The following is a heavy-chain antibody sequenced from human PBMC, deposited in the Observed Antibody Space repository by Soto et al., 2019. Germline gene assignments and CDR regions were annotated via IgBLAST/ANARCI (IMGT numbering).Heavy chain of an antibody. CDR3: AKGIHYDFWSGPDYYYYYYYMDV. Sequence: GGSLRLSCAASGFTFSSYAMSWVRQAPGKGLEWVSAISGSGGSTYYADSVKGRFTISRDNSKNTLYLQMNSLRAEDTAVYYCAKGIHYDFWSGPDYYYYYYYMDVWGKGTTVTVSS. CDR2: ISGSGGST. J-gene: IGHJ6*03. V-gene: IGHV3-23*01. D-gene: IGHD3-3*01. CDR1: GFTFSSYA.